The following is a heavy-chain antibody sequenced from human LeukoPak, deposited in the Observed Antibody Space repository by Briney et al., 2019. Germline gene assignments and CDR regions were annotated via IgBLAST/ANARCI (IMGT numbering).Heavy chain of an antibody. D-gene: IGHD1-26*01. J-gene: IGHJ4*02. CDR1: GGTFSSYA. V-gene: IGHV1-69*04. CDR2: IIPILGIA. Sequence: ASVKVSFKASGGTFSSYAISWVRQAPGQGLEWMGRIIPILGIANYAQKFQGRVTITADKSTSTAYMELSSLRAEDTAVYYCAKEGSNGDFDYWGQGTLVTVSS. CDR3: AKEGSNGDFDY.